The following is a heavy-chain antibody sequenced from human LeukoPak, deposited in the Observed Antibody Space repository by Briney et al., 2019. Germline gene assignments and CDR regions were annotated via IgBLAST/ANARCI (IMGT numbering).Heavy chain of an antibody. Sequence: SETLSLTCAVYGGSFSAYYWSWIRQSPGKGLQWIAEINHRGDTNYNPSVKSRVSISVDTSKNQFSLKVTSLTAADTAVYYCARGPTISETGYFDYWGQGTLVTVSS. D-gene: IGHD1-1*01. V-gene: IGHV4-34*01. J-gene: IGHJ4*03. CDR1: GGSFSAYY. CDR3: ARGPTISETGYFDY. CDR2: INHRGDT.